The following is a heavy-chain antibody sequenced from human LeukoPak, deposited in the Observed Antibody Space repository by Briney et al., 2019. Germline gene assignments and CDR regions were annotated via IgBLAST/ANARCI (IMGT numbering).Heavy chain of an antibody. CDR3: ARVSVIAAAGTQRAYYFDY. CDR2: IYHSGST. D-gene: IGHD6-13*01. Sequence: SETLSLTCTVSGGSISSGGYYWSWIRQPPGKGLECIGYIYHSGSTYYNPSLKSRVTISVDRSKNQFSLKLSSVTAADTAVYYCARVSVIAAAGTQRAYYFDYWGQGTLVTVSS. CDR1: GGSISSGGYY. J-gene: IGHJ4*02. V-gene: IGHV4-30-2*01.